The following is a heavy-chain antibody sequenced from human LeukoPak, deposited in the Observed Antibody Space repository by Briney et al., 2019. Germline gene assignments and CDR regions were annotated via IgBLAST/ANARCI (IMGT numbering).Heavy chain of an antibody. V-gene: IGHV3-30*18. CDR3: AKEGYTSAYYFDY. D-gene: IGHD5-18*01. J-gene: IGHJ4*02. CDR1: GFTFSSYG. Sequence: PGRSPRLSCAASGFTFSSYGMHWVRQAPGKGLEWVAVISYDGSNKYYADSVKGRFTISRDNSKNTLYLQMNSLRAEDTAVYYCAKEGYTSAYYFDYWGQGTLVTVSS. CDR2: ISYDGSNK.